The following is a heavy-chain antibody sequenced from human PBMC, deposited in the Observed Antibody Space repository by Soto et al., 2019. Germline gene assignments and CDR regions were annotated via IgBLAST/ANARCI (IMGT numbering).Heavy chain of an antibody. D-gene: IGHD2-15*01. CDR3: ATLGYCSGGSCYSAYY. CDR1: GYTLTELS. J-gene: IGHJ4*02. CDR2: FDPEDGET. V-gene: IGHV1-24*01. Sequence: ASVKVSCKVSGYTLTELSMHWVRQAPGKGLEWMGGFDPEDGETIYAQKFQGRVTMTEDTSTDTAYMELSSLRSEDTAVYYCATLGYCSGGSCYSAYYWGQGTLVTVSS.